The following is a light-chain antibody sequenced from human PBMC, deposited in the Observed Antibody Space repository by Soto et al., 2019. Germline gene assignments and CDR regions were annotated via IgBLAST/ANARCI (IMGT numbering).Light chain of an antibody. J-gene: IGLJ2*01. CDR3: SSYTSTRTLVL. CDR1: SSDVGGYKY. CDR2: DVT. Sequence: QSALTQPASVSGSPGQSITISCTGASSDVGGYKYVSWYQHHPGKAPKLLIYDVTIRPSGVSDRFSGSKSGNTASLTISGLQAEDESTYYCSSYTSTRTLVLFGGGTKVTVL. V-gene: IGLV2-14*03.